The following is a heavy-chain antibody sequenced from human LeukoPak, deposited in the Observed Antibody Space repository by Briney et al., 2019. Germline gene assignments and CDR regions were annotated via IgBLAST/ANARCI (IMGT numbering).Heavy chain of an antibody. CDR3: AKVRYRYCSSTSCYARGFDY. CDR1: GFTFSSYE. D-gene: IGHD2-2*01. J-gene: IGHJ4*02. V-gene: IGHV3-66*02. Sequence: GGSLRLSCAASGFTFSSYEMNWVRQAPGKGLEWVSFIYSGGSTYYADSVKGRFTISRDNSKNTLYLQMNSLRAEDTAVYYCAKVRYRYCSSTSCYARGFDYWGQGTLVTVSS. CDR2: IYSGGST.